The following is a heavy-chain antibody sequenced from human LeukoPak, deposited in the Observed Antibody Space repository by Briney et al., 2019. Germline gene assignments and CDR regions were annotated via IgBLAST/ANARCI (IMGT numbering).Heavy chain of an antibody. V-gene: IGHV4-38-2*02. CDR2: IYHSGST. D-gene: IGHD3-22*01. CDR3: ARERITMIVVVIHPYYFDY. J-gene: IGHJ4*02. CDR1: GYSISSGYY. Sequence: PSETLSLTCTVSGYSISSGYYWGWIRQPPGKGLEWIGSIYHSGSTYYNPSLKSQVTISVDTSKNQFSLKLSSVTAADAAVYYCARERITMIVVVIHPYYFDYWGQGTLVTVSS.